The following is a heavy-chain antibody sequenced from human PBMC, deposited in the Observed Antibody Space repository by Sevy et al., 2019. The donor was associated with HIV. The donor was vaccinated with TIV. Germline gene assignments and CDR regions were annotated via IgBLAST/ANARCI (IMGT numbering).Heavy chain of an antibody. Sequence: GGYLRLSCAASGFIFGSYAMNWVRQAPGKGLEWVAVISYDGSHKYYADSVKGRFTISRDSSKNTLYLQMNSLKTEDTAVYYSTTDNIVATIGADYWGQGTLVTVSS. J-gene: IGHJ4*02. CDR1: GFIFGSYA. CDR2: ISYDGSHK. V-gene: IGHV3-30*07. CDR3: TTDNIVATIGADY. D-gene: IGHD5-12*01.